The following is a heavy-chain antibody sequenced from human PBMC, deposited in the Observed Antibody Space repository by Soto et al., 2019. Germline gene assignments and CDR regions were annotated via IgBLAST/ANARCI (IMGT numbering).Heavy chain of an antibody. CDR3: ARVGGIYWFDP. CDR2: IYYSGST. V-gene: IGHV4-31*03. Sequence: PSETLSLTCTVSGGSISSGGYYWSWIRQHPGKGLEWIGYIYYSGSTYYNPSLKSRVTISVDTSKNQFSLKLSSVTAADTDVYDCARVGGIYWFDPWGQGTLVTVSS. J-gene: IGHJ5*02. D-gene: IGHD3-16*01. CDR1: GGSISSGGYY.